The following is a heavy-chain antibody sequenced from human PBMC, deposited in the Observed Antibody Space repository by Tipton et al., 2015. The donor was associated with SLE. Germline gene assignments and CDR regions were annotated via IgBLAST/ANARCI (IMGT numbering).Heavy chain of an antibody. CDR2: INHSGST. D-gene: IGHD1-26*01. CDR3: VLIVGATDY. J-gene: IGHJ2*01. CDR1: GGSFSGYY. Sequence: TLSLTCAVYGGSFSGYYWSWIRQPPGKGLEWIGEINHSGSTNYNPSLKSRVTISVDTSKNQFSLKLSSVTAADTAVYYCVLIVGATDYWGRGTLVTVSS. V-gene: IGHV4-34*01.